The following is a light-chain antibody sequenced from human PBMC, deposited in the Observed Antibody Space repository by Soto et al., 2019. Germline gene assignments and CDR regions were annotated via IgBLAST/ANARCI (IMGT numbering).Light chain of an antibody. J-gene: IGKJ5*01. Sequence: EIVMTKYPDTLSLSPGERSTLSFMASQSVSTNLACYQHKPGQAPRLLIYAASSRPTGSPDRFSGGGSGTDFTLTISRLEPEDFAVYYCQQYGYSPITFGQGTLLEIK. V-gene: IGKV3-20*01. CDR3: QQYGYSPIT. CDR1: QSVSTN. CDR2: AAS.